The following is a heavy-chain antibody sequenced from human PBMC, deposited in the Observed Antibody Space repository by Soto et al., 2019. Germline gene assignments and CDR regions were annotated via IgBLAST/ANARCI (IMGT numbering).Heavy chain of an antibody. CDR3: AKLGMTTINRDY. D-gene: IGHD5-12*01. Sequence: GGSLRLSCAASGFTVSSKYMTWVRQAPGKGLEWVSLIQSGGNTYYADSVKGRFTISRDNSKNILYLQMTSLRAEDTALYYCAKLGMTTINRDYWGQGTQVTVSS. J-gene: IGHJ4*02. CDR2: IQSGGNT. V-gene: IGHV3-53*01. CDR1: GFTVSSKY.